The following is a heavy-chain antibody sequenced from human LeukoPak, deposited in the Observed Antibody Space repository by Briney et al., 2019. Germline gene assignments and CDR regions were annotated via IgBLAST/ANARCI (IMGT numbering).Heavy chain of an antibody. J-gene: IGHJ4*02. D-gene: IGHD6-19*01. CDR3: ARTDAIAVARPHFDY. Sequence: ASVKVSCKASGYTFTRYGIRWVRQAPGQGVAWMGWISAYNGNTNYAQKLKGRVTMTTETSTRTAYMELRSPRSDDSAVYYCARTDAIAVARPHFDYWGQGTLVTVSS. CDR1: GYTFTRYG. CDR2: ISAYNGNT. V-gene: IGHV1-18*01.